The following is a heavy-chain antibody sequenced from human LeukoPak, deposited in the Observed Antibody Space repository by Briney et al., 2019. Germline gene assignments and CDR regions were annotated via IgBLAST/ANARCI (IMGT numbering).Heavy chain of an antibody. CDR3: AKMSDCSGGSCYQRYFDY. CDR1: GFTFSSYA. CDR2: ISGSGGST. Sequence: GGSLRLSCAASGFTFSSYAMSWVRQAPGKGLEWVSAISGSGGSTYYADSVKGRFTISRDNSKNTLYLQMNSLRAEDTAVYYCAKMSDCSGGSCYQRYFDYWGQGTLVTVSS. J-gene: IGHJ4*02. V-gene: IGHV3-23*01. D-gene: IGHD2-15*01.